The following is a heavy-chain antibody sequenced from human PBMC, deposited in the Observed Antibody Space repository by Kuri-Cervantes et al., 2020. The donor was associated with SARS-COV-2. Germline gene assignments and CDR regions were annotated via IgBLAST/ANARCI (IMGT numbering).Heavy chain of an antibody. CDR3: ARSRRITIFGVVTHFDY. V-gene: IGHV4-31*03. CDR2: IYYSGST. D-gene: IGHD3-3*01. Sequence: LRLSCTVSGGSISSCGYYWSWIRQHPGKGLEWIGYIYYSGSTYYNPSLKSRVTISVDTSKNQFSLKLSSVTAADTAVYYCARSRRITIFGVVTHFDYWGQGTLVTVSS. J-gene: IGHJ4*02. CDR1: GGSISSCGYY.